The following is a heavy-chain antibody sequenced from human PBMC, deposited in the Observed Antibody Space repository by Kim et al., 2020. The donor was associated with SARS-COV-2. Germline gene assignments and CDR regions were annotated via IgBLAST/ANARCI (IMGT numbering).Heavy chain of an antibody. J-gene: IGHJ4*02. D-gene: IGHD4-17*01. CDR2: IIPILGIA. CDR1: GGTFSSYA. CDR3: ARSWDYGRSVWLY. Sequence: SVKVSCKASGGTFSSYAISWVRQAPGQGLEWMGRIIPILGIANYAQKFQGRVTITADKSTSTAYMELSSLRSEDTAVYYCARSWDYGRSVWLYWGQGTLVTVSS. V-gene: IGHV1-69*04.